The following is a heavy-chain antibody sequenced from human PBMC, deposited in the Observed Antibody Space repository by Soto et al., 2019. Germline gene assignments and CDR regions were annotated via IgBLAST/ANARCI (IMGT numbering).Heavy chain of an antibody. CDR2: ISYDGSNK. CDR3: AASRGPYYGMDV. Sequence: GGSLRLSCAAAGFTFSSYGMHWARQAPGKGLEWVAVISYDGSNKYYADSVKGRFTISRDNSKNTLYLQMNSLRAEDTAVYYCAASRGPYYGMDVWGQGTTVTVSS. V-gene: IGHV3-30*03. CDR1: GFTFSSYG. D-gene: IGHD2-2*01. J-gene: IGHJ6*02.